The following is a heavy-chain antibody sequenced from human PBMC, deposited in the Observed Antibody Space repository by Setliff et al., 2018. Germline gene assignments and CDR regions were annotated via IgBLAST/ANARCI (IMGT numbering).Heavy chain of an antibody. D-gene: IGHD6-13*01. CDR1: GGSISSSSYY. V-gene: IGHV4-39*01. Sequence: SETLSLTCTVSGGSISSSSYYWGWIRQPPGKGLEWIGSIYYSGSTYYNPSLKSRVTISVDTSKNQFSLKLSSVTAADTAVYYCARHGRLGSSWYGGSGYYYYYMDVWGKGTTVTV. J-gene: IGHJ6*03. CDR3: ARHGRLGSSWYGGSGYYYYYMDV. CDR2: IYYSGST.